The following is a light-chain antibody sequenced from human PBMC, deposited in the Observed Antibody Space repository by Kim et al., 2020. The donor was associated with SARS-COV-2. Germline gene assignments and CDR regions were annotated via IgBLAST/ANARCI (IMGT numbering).Light chain of an antibody. CDR1: KLGDKY. CDR2: QDR. Sequence: SYELTQPPSVSVSPGQTASITCSGDKLGDKYACWYQQKPGQSPVLVMYQDRKRPSGIPERFSGSNSGNTATLTISGTQAMDEADYYCQAWDSSTAFWVFGGGTKLTVL. J-gene: IGLJ3*02. CDR3: QAWDSSTAFWV. V-gene: IGLV3-1*01.